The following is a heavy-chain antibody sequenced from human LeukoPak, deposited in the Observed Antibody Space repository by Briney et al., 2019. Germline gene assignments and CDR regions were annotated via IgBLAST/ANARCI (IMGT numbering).Heavy chain of an antibody. V-gene: IGHV3-7*01. CDR3: AKGFYNDAIFDY. D-gene: IGHD1-1*01. Sequence: GESLRLSCAGSGFSFSSSWMYWVRQAPGKGLEWVANINGDGSVNHYVDSVRGRFTISRDNAKNSLYLQMNSLRAEDTAVFHCAKGFYNDAIFDYWGQGTLVTVSS. CDR2: INGDGSVN. J-gene: IGHJ4*02. CDR1: GFSFSSSW.